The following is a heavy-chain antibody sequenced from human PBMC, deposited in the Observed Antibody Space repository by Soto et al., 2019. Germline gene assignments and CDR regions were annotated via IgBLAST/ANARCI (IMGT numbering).Heavy chain of an antibody. Sequence: SVKVSCKASGGSFSSYIVSWVRQAPGQGLEWMGRIIPVLGVEYYAQKFQGRVTITADKSTSTAYMELSSLRSEDTAVYYCARRRVKLLLTYYYGMDVWGQGTTVTVSS. J-gene: IGHJ6*02. D-gene: IGHD2-15*01. CDR1: GGSFSSYI. CDR2: IIPVLGVE. CDR3: ARRRVKLLLTYYYGMDV. V-gene: IGHV1-69*02.